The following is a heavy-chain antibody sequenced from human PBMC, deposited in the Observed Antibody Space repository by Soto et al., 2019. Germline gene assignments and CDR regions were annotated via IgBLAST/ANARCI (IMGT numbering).Heavy chain of an antibody. J-gene: IGHJ4*02. Sequence: QVQLVESGGGVAQPGRSLRLSCAASGFTFSTYAMHWVRQAPGKGLEWVAVISYDGNNKYHADSVKGRFTVSRDNSKNTMYLQMNSLRPEDTAVYYCARDPSNTADYYFDYWGQGTLATVSS. CDR2: ISYDGNNK. CDR1: GFTFSTYA. V-gene: IGHV3-30-3*01. CDR3: ARDPSNTADYYFDY.